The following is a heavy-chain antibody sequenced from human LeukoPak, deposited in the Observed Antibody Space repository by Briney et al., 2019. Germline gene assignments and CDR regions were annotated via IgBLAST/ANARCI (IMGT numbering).Heavy chain of an antibody. V-gene: IGHV3-30*04. Sequence: GGSLRLSCAASGFTFSSYAMHWVRQAPGKGLEWVAVISYDGSNKYYADSVKGRFTISRDNSKNTLYLQMNSLRAEDTAVYYCARDVVYYYGSGSYLDYWGQGTLVTVSS. CDR1: GFTFSSYA. J-gene: IGHJ4*02. CDR2: ISYDGSNK. CDR3: ARDVVYYYGSGSYLDY. D-gene: IGHD3-10*01.